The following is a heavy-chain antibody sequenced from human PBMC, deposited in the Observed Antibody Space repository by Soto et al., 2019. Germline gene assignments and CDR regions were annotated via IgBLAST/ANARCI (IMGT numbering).Heavy chain of an antibody. Sequence: EVQLVESGGGLIQPGGSLRLSCAASGFTVSSDYMSWVRQAPGKGLEWVSVIYSGGSTYYADSVKGRFTISRDNSKNTLYLQMNSLRAEDTAVYYCASSYYDRHLYFDYWGKGTLVTVSS. CDR2: IYSGGST. J-gene: IGHJ4*02. V-gene: IGHV3-53*01. CDR1: GFTVSSDY. D-gene: IGHD3-22*01. CDR3: ASSYYDRHLYFDY.